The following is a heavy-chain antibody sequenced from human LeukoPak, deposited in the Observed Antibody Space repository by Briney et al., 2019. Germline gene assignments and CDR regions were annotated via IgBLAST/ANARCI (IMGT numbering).Heavy chain of an antibody. CDR1: GFTFSDHY. D-gene: IGHD4-17*01. CDR2: ISSSGSTI. CDR3: ARDPNGDYIGAFDM. Sequence: GGSLRLSCAASGFTFSDHYMSWIRQAPGKGLEWVSYISSSGSTIYYADSVKGRFTISRDNAKNSLYLQMNSLRAEDTAVYYCARDPNGDYIGAFDMWGPGTMVTVSS. J-gene: IGHJ3*02. V-gene: IGHV3-11*01.